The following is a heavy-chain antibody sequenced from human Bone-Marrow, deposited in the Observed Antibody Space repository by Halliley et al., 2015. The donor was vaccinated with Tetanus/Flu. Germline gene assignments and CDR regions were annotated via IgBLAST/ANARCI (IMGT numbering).Heavy chain of an antibody. CDR2: IRSKPYGGTT. V-gene: IGHV3-49*04. Sequence: QLVQSGGGLVQPGRSLRLSCTTSGFTFGNYVMSWVRRAPGKGLEWVGFIRSKPYGGTTEHAASVKGRFTISRDDSKSVAYLQMNSLKIEDTAVYYCIRGSDFYYDSSGHWGQGTLVTVSS. CDR3: IRGSDFYYDSSGH. D-gene: IGHD3-22*01. J-gene: IGHJ4*02. CDR1: GFTFGNYV.